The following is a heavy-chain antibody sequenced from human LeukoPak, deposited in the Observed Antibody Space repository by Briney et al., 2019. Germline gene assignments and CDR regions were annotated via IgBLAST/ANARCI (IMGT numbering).Heavy chain of an antibody. J-gene: IGHJ5*02. Sequence: GGTLRLSCAASGFTFSSYGMSWVRQAPGKGLEWVSAISGSGGSTYYADSVKGRFTISRDNSKNTLYLQMNSLRAEDTAVYYCAKDRGCGSDWFDPWGQGTLVTVSS. CDR2: ISGSGGST. V-gene: IGHV3-23*01. CDR3: AKDRGCGSDWFDP. D-gene: IGHD3-10*01. CDR1: GFTFSSYG.